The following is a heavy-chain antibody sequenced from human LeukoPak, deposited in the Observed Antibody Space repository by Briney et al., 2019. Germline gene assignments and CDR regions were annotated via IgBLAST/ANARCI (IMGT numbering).Heavy chain of an antibody. D-gene: IGHD6-19*01. CDR2: INPNSGGT. V-gene: IGHV1-2*02. J-gene: IGHJ4*02. CDR3: TLYSSGWKRRYFDY. Sequence: ASVKVSCKASGYTFTGYYMHWVRQAPGQGLEWMGWINPNSGGTNYAQKFQGRVTMTRDTSISTAYMELSRLRSDDTAVYYYTLYSSGWKRRYFDYWGQGTLVTVSS. CDR1: GYTFTGYY.